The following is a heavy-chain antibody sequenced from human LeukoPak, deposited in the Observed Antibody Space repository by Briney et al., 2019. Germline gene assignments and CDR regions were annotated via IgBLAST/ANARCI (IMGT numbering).Heavy chain of an antibody. CDR3: VRSLQVWSPDPFDS. V-gene: IGHV3-7*01. CDR2: IAQDGSEE. Sequence: PGGSLRLSCAASGFTVSSNYMSWVRQAPGQGLEWVANIAQDGSEERYVDSVKGRFTISRDNAKNSLFLQMNSLRAEDTAVYYCVRSLQVWSPDPFDSWGQGTLVIVSS. D-gene: IGHD1-1*01. J-gene: IGHJ4*02. CDR1: GFTVSSNY.